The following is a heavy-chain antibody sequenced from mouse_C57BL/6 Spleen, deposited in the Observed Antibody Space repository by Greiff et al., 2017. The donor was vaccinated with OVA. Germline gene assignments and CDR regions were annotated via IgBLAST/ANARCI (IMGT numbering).Heavy chain of an antibody. CDR3: ARGTNWAYAMDY. CDR2: INPSNGGT. J-gene: IGHJ4*01. V-gene: IGHV1-53*01. Sequence: VQLQQPGTELVKPGASVKLSCKASGYTFTSYWMHWVKQRPGQGLEWLGNINPSNGGTNYNEKFKSKATLTVDKSSSTAYMQLSSLTSEDSAVYYCARGTNWAYAMDYWGQGTSVTVSS. D-gene: IGHD4-1*01. CDR1: GYTFTSYW.